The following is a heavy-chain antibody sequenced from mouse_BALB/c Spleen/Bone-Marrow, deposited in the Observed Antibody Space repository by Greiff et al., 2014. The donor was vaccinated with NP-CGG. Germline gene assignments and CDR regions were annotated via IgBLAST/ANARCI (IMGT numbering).Heavy chain of an antibody. CDR3: ARSEGNYAGY. CDR1: GYAFTNYL. Sequence: VQLQQSGAELVRPGTSVKVSCKASGYAFTNYLIEWVKQRPGQGLEWIGVINPGSGGTNYNEKFKGKATLTADKSSSTAYMQLSSLTSDDSAVYFCARSEGNYAGYWGQGTTLTVSS. CDR2: INPGSGGT. J-gene: IGHJ2*01. D-gene: IGHD2-1*01. V-gene: IGHV1-54*01.